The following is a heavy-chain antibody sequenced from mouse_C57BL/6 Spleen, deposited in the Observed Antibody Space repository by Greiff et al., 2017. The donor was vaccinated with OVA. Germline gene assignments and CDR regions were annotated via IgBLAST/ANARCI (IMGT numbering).Heavy chain of an antibody. Sequence: VKLVESGPGLVQPSQSLSITCTVSGFSLTSYGVHWVRQSPGKGLEWLGVMWSGGSTDYNAAFISRLSISKDNSKSQVFFKMNSLQADDTAIYYCARNSGPYSNYVAYWGQGTLVTVSA. J-gene: IGHJ3*01. D-gene: IGHD2-5*01. CDR3: ARNSGPYSNYVAY. CDR1: GFSLTSYG. V-gene: IGHV2-2*01. CDR2: MWSGGST.